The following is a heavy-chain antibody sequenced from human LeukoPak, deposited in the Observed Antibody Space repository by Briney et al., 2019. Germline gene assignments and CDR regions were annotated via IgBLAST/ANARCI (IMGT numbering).Heavy chain of an antibody. V-gene: IGHV3-23*01. D-gene: IGHD3-10*01. CDR2: IRDTGTTT. CDR3: GNPGPRGPGY. CDR1: GIAFSGYA. J-gene: IGHJ4*02. Sequence: GGSLRLSCAASGIAFSGYAMTWVRQPPGKGLEWVSDIRDTGTTTHYADSVKGRFTMSRDNSKNTLYLQMNSLRAEDTTIYYGGNPGPRGPGYGGREPRATVPS.